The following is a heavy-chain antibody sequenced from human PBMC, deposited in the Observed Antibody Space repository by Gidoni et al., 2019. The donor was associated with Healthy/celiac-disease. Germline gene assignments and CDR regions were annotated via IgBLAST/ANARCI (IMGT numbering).Heavy chain of an antibody. Sequence: EVQLLESGGGLVQPGGSLRLSCAASGFTFSSYAVSGVRQAPGKGLEWVSAIRGSGGSTYYAASVKGRFTISRDNSKNTLYLQMNSRRAEDTAVYYCASSGGGYFDYWGQGTLVTVSS. CDR2: IRGSGGST. CDR3: ASSGGGYFDY. V-gene: IGHV3-23*01. J-gene: IGHJ4*02. CDR1: GFTFSSYA. D-gene: IGHD3-10*01.